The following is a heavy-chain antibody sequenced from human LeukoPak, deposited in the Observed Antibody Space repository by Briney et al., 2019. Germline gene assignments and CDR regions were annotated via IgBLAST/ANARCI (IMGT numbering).Heavy chain of an antibody. J-gene: IGHJ4*02. D-gene: IGHD2-21*02. CDR3: ARGYCSGDCFTLFDY. V-gene: IGHV1-2*02. Sequence: ASVKVSCKASGYMFTGYYMHWVRQAPGQGLEWMGWINPNSGGTNYAQKFQGRVTMTRDTSISTAYMELSSLRSDDTAVYYWARGYCSGDCFTLFDYWGQGTLVTVSS. CDR2: INPNSGGT. CDR1: GYMFTGYY.